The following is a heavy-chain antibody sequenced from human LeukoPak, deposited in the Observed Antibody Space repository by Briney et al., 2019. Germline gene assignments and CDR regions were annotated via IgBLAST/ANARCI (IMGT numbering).Heavy chain of an antibody. D-gene: IGHD5-18*01. CDR3: ARALRGGNSYGYLDS. CDR1: GGSVSSGSYY. CDR2: IYYSGST. V-gene: IGHV4-61*01. J-gene: IGHJ4*02. Sequence: PSETLSLTCTVSGGSVSSGSYYWSWIRQPPEKGLEWIGYIYYSGSTNYNPSLKSRVTISVDMSKNQFSLKLSSVTAADTAVYYCARALRGGNSYGYLDSWGQGSLVTVSS.